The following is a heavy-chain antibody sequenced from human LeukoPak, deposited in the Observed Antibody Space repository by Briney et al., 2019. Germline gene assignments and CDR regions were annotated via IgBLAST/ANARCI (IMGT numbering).Heavy chain of an antibody. CDR3: AREKQSGGTPFDY. CDR1: GFTFTSHS. CDR2: VADDEKTI. V-gene: IGHV3-30*04. Sequence: GRSLRLSCVASGFTFTSHSMHWVRQAPGKGLEWVAVVADDEKTIFYADSLKGRFTVSRDNSKNTVSLQMNSLRNEDTAVYYCAREKQSGGTPFDYWGQGSLVTVSS. J-gene: IGHJ4*02. D-gene: IGHD1-26*01.